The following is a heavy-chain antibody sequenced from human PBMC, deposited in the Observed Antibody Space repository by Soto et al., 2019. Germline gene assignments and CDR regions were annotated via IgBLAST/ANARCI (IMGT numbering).Heavy chain of an antibody. CDR2: IYYIGSTT. V-gene: IGHV4-59*01. J-gene: IGHJ3*02. CDR1: GDSISSYY. CDR3: ARTYDSSGPNSGGYGFDI. Sequence: QVQLQESGPGLVQPSETLSLICTVSGDSISSYYWSWIRQPPGKGLEWIAYIYYIGSTTNYNPSLKSRVTISVDTSQNQFSLKLSSVTAADTAVYYCARTYDSSGPNSGGYGFDIWGQGTMVTVSS. D-gene: IGHD3-22*01.